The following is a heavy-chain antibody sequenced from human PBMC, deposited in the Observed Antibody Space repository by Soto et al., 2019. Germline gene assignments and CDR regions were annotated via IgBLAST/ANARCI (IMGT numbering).Heavy chain of an antibody. CDR2: ISGSGGST. CDR1: GFTFSSYA. CDR3: AKDGNVLLWFGELYFQH. Sequence: EVQLLESGGGLVQPGGSLRLSCAASGFTFSSYAMSWVRQAPGKGLEWVSAISGSGGSTYYADSVKGRFTISRDNSKNTLYLQINSLRAEDTAVYYCAKDGNVLLWFGELYFQHWGQGTLVTVSS. D-gene: IGHD3-10*01. J-gene: IGHJ1*01. V-gene: IGHV3-23*01.